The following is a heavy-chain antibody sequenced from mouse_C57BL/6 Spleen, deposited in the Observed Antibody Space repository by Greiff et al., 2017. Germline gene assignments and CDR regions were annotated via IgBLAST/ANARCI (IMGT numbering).Heavy chain of an antibody. CDR1: GYTFTDYY. CDR2: INPDDGGT. D-gene: IGHD2-3*01. CDR3: ARMGDGYYCYFAFGD. V-gene: IGHV1-18*01. Sequence: EVKLMESGPELVKPGASVKISCKASGYTFTDYYMDWVKQSPGKSLEWIGEINPDDGGTIYKKKFKGKATLTVDKSSSTAYMELRSLTSEDTAVYYCARMGDGYYCYFAFGDWGKGTTVTVAS. J-gene: IGHJ4*01.